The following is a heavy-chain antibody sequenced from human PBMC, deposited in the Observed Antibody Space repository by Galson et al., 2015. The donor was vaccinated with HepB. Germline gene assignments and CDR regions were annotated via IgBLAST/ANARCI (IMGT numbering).Heavy chain of an antibody. Sequence: SLRLSCAASGFTFKNCAMHWVRQPPGKGLEWVAVISYDGSNKYYADSVKGRFSISRDNSKNTLYLQMNSLRADDTAVYYCARDSSRHSFGLNDCWGQGALVSVSS. D-gene: IGHD5-18*01. CDR3: ARDSSRHSFGLNDC. CDR1: GFTFKNCA. CDR2: ISYDGSNK. V-gene: IGHV3-30-3*01. J-gene: IGHJ4*02.